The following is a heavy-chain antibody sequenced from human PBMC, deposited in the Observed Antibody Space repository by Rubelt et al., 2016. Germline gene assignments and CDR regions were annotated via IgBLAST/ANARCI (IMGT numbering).Heavy chain of an antibody. V-gene: IGHV4-39*01. CDR2: IYYSGST. CDR1: GGSISSSSYY. CDR3: ASGYDSSGYYYPDRKENWFDP. J-gene: IGHJ5*02. D-gene: IGHD3-22*01. Sequence: QLQLQESGPGLVKPSGTLSLTCTVSGGSISSSSYYWGWIRQPPGKGLEWIGSIYYSGSTYYNPSLKSRVTLSVDTSKNQFSLKLSSVTAADTAVYYCASGYDSSGYYYPDRKENWFDPWGQGTLVTVSS.